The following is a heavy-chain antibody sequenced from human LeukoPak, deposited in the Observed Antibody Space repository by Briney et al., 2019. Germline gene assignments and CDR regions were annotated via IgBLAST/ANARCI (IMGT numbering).Heavy chain of an antibody. CDR3: ARDDALGRLGY. J-gene: IGHJ4*02. Sequence: GRSLRLSCAASGFTFTTYGFHWVRQAPGQGLEWVAVIWSDGSQKYYADSVKGRFTISRDDSQNTLYLQMNSLRVEDTAVYSCARDDALGRLGYWGQGTLVTVSS. D-gene: IGHD3-10*01. CDR2: IWSDGSQK. CDR1: GFTFTTYG. V-gene: IGHV3-33*01.